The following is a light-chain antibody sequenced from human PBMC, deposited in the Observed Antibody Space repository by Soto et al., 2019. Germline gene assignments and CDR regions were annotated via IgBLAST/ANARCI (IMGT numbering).Light chain of an antibody. CDR3: QQRSNWPST. J-gene: IGKJ4*01. Sequence: IVLTRSPDTLSLSPGERATLSCRASQGVSNFLAWYQQKPGQAPRLLIYDASNRATGIPARFSGSGSGTDFTLTISSLEPEDFAVYYCQQRSNWPSTFGGGTKVEIK. CDR1: QGVSNF. CDR2: DAS. V-gene: IGKV3-11*01.